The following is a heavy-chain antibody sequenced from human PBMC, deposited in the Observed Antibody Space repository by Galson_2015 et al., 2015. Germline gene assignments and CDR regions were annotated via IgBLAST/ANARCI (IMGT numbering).Heavy chain of an antibody. CDR2: ISYDGGNE. CDR1: GFTFNTYA. CDR3: ARGYSSGWYGVDY. Sequence: SLRLSCAASGFTFNTYALHWVRQAPGKGLEWLTVISYDGGNEYYADSVKGRFTISRDDAKNTLYLQMNSLRVEDTAVYYCARGYSSGWYGVDYWGQGTLVTVSS. D-gene: IGHD6-19*01. V-gene: IGHV3-30-3*01. J-gene: IGHJ4*02.